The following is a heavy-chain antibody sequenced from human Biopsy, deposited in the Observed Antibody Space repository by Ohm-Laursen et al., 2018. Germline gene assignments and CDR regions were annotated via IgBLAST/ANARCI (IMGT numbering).Heavy chain of an antibody. V-gene: IGHV3-23*01. CDR2: ISGSGATP. CDR3: ARPNLREWELHNAFDI. Sequence: SLRLSCTASGFTFHTYAMNWVRQAPGKGLEWLSTISGSGATPYYADSVKGRFTISRDNSKNTLYLQMNSLRAEDTAVYYCARPNLREWELHNAFDIWGQGTMVTVSS. J-gene: IGHJ3*02. CDR1: GFTFHTYA. D-gene: IGHD1-26*01.